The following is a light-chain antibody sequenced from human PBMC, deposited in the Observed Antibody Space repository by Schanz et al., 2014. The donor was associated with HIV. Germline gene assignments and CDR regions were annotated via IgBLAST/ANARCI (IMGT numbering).Light chain of an antibody. CDR3: QQPASYPLT. Sequence: IQLTQSPSSLSASVGDRVTITCRASQGISSYLAHNQQTPPKPPKLLIYAASTLQSGVPSRFSGSGSGTDFTLTISSLQPEDFATYYCQQPASYPLTFGGGTKVEIK. CDR1: QGISSY. V-gene: IGKV1-9*01. J-gene: IGKJ4*01. CDR2: AAS.